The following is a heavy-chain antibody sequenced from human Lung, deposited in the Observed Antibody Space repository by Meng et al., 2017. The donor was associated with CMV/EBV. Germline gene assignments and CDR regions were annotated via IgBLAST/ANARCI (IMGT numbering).Heavy chain of an antibody. D-gene: IGHD3-3*01. J-gene: IGHJ4*02. Sequence: SLKISXTASGFSFGDYAMNWVRQAPGKGLEWVGFIRSKGYGGTREYAASVKGRFTISRDDSKTIAYLQMNSLKTEDTAVYYCTRGGTIFGMVTSFDYWGQGTLVTVSS. V-gene: IGHV3-49*04. CDR1: GFSFGDYA. CDR2: IRSKGYGGTR. CDR3: TRGGTIFGMVTSFDY.